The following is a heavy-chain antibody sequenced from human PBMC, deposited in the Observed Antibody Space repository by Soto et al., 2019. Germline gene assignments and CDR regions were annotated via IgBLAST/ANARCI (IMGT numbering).Heavy chain of an antibody. Sequence: PSDTLSLTCSFSGFSIAIGVYYLRWIRRHPGKGLEWIGYIYYSGRTYYNPSLKSRLTISVDTSKNQFSLRLSSVTAADTAVYYCARVKDYYISIDYWGLGTLVTVSS. CDR3: ARVKDYYISIDY. CDR1: GFSIAIGVYY. D-gene: IGHD3-9*01. J-gene: IGHJ4*02. V-gene: IGHV4-31*03. CDR2: IYYSGRT.